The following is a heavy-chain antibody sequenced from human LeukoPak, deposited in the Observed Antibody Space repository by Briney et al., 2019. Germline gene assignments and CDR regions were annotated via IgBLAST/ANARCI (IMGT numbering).Heavy chain of an antibody. CDR1: GFTFTHYS. D-gene: IGHD1-20*01. CDR2: ILYDGSSQ. CDR3: ATDGLTGRTDGTLES. J-gene: IGHJ4*02. Sequence: PGRSLRLSCVASGFTFTHYSMHWVRQAPGKGLEWVSLILYDGSSQYYADSVRGRFTISRDDSKNTLFLQMNSLRAEDTAMYYCATDGLTGRTDGTLESWGQGTLVTASS. V-gene: IGHV3-30-3*01.